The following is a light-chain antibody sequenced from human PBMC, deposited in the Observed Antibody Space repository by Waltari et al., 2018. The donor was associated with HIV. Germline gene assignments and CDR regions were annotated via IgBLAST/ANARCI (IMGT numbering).Light chain of an antibody. CDR3: AAWDDTLTVV. CDR2: RNN. CDR1: SSNIGTNY. Sequence: QSVLTQPPSASGTPGQSVTISCSGTSSNIGTNYVYWYQQFPGTAPKLLTYRNNQRPSGVPDRFSGSKSGTSAALDISGLRSDDEAEYYCAAWDDTLTVVFGGGTKLTVL. J-gene: IGLJ2*01. V-gene: IGLV1-47*01.